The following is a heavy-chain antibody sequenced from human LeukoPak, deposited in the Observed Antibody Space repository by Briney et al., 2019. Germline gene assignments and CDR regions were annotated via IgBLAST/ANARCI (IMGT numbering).Heavy chain of an antibody. CDR2: IKQDGSEK. CDR1: GFTSSSYW. D-gene: IGHD3-10*01. V-gene: IGHV3-7*01. Sequence: PGGSLRLSCAASGFTSSSYWMSWVRQAPGEGLEWVANIKQDGSEKYYVDSVKGRLTTSRDNAKNSLYLQMNSLRADDTAVYYCARSGELWRTDYWGQGTLVTVSS. J-gene: IGHJ4*02. CDR3: ARSGELWRTDY.